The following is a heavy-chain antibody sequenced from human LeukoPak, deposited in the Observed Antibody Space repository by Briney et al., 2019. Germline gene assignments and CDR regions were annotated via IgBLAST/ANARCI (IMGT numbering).Heavy chain of an antibody. CDR2: IYYSGST. Sequence: SETLSLTCTVSGGSISSGDYYWSWIRQPPGKALEWIGYIYYSGSTYYNPSLKSRVTISVDTSKNQFSLKLSSVTAADTAVYYCARVDTAMASFDYWGQGTLVTVSS. CDR3: ARVDTAMASFDY. J-gene: IGHJ4*02. CDR1: GGSISSGDYY. V-gene: IGHV4-30-4*08. D-gene: IGHD5-18*01.